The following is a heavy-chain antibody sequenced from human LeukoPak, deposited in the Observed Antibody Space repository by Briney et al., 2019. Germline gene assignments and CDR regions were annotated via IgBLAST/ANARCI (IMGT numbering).Heavy chain of an antibody. CDR2: INHSGST. CDR3: ARTLGGYDDY. V-gene: IGHV4-34*01. D-gene: IGHD5-12*01. J-gene: IGHJ4*02. Sequence: SETLSLTCAVYGGSFSGYYWSWIRQPPGKGLEWIGKINHSGSTNYNPSLKSRVTISVDTSKNQFSLKLSSVTAADTAVYYCARTLGGYDDYWGQGTLVTVSS. CDR1: GGSFSGYY.